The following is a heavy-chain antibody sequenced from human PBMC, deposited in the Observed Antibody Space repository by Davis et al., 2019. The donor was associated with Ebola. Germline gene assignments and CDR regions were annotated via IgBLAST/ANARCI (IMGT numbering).Heavy chain of an antibody. CDR1: VYTFTRSV. Sequence: SVTVSRLASVYTFTRSVLHSLRQPPGQGSEWVGWINPYTGYTKYSQKFQGRVTITRDTSATTADMDLSSLRSEDTAVYFCARLSCTWSSLYGMDVWGQGTTVTVSS. CDR2: INPYTGYT. D-gene: IGHD6-13*01. J-gene: IGHJ6*02. CDR3: ARLSCTWSSLYGMDV. V-gene: IGHV1-3*01.